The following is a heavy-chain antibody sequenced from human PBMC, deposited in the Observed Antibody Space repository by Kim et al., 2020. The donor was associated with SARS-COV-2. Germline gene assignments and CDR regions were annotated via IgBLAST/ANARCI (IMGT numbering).Heavy chain of an antibody. CDR3: ATGSGTPRYNWFDP. V-gene: IGHV4-34*01. Sequence: SETLSLTCAVYGGSFSGYYWSWIRQPPGKGLEWIGEINHSGSTNYNPSLKSRVTISVDTSKNQFSLKLSSVTAADTAVYYCATGSGTPRYNWFDPWGQGTLVTVSS. J-gene: IGHJ5*02. D-gene: IGHD3-10*01. CDR2: INHSGST. CDR1: GGSFSGYY.